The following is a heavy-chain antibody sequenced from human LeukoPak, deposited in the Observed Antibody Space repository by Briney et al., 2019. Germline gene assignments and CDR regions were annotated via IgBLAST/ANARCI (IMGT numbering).Heavy chain of an antibody. D-gene: IGHD1-26*01. CDR3: ARDPGATGDFDY. J-gene: IGHJ4*02. V-gene: IGHV4-59*01. Sequence: SETLSLTCTVSGGSISSYYWSWIRQPPGKGLEWIGYIYYSGSTNYNPSLKSRATISVDTSKNQFSLKLSSVTAADTAVYYCARDPGATGDFDYWGQGTLVTVSS. CDR1: GGSISSYY. CDR2: IYYSGST.